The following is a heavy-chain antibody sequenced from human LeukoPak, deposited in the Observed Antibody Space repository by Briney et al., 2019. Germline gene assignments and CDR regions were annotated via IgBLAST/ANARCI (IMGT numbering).Heavy chain of an antibody. CDR2: INPKTDGT. J-gene: IGHJ3*02. V-gene: IGHV1-2*02. Sequence: GASVTVSCKASGYTFTDYYMHWVRQAPGRGLEWMGWINPKTDGTSYGQRFQGRVSMTTDTSIATFYMDLSSLTSDDTAVYYCAPAGYYDSSGSSHDAFDIWGQGTMVTVSS. CDR1: GYTFTDYY. CDR3: APAGYYDSSGSSHDAFDI. D-gene: IGHD3-22*01.